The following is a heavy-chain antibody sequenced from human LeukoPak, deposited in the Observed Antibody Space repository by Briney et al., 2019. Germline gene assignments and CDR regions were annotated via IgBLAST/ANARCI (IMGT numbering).Heavy chain of an antibody. CDR1: GYTFTSYY. J-gene: IGHJ6*03. Sequence: ASVKVSCKASGYTFTSYYMHWVRQAPGRGLEWMGIINPSGGSTSYAQKFQGRVTMTRDMSTSTVYMELSSLRSEDTAVYYCARSFYGDYYYMDVWGKGTTVTVSS. CDR3: ARSFYGDYYYMDV. CDR2: INPSGGST. V-gene: IGHV1-46*01. D-gene: IGHD4-17*01.